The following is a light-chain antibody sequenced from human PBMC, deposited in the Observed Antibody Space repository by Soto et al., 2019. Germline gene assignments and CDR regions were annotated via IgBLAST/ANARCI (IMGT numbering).Light chain of an antibody. Sequence: QSALTQPPSASGTPGQRVTISCSGSSSNIGSNTVNWYQQLPGTAPKPLIYSNNQRPSGVPDRFSGSKSGTSASLAISGLQSEDEADYYCAAWDDSLNGVVFGGGTKL. J-gene: IGLJ2*01. V-gene: IGLV1-44*01. CDR2: SNN. CDR3: AAWDDSLNGVV. CDR1: SSNIGSNT.